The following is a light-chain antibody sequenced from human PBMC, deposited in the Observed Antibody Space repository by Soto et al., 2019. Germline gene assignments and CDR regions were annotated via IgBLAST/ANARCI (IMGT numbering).Light chain of an antibody. Sequence: QSALTQPPSASGSPGQSVTISCTGTSSDVGGYNYVSWYQQYPGKAPKLMIYEVTKRPSGVPDRSSGSKSGNTASLTVSGLQAEDEADYYCSSYAGSNNLVFGGGTKLTVL. CDR2: EVT. CDR3: SSYAGSNNLV. J-gene: IGLJ2*01. V-gene: IGLV2-8*01. CDR1: SSDVGGYNY.